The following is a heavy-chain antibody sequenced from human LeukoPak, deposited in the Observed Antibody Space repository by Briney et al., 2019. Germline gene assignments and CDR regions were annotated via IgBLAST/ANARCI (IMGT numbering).Heavy chain of an antibody. Sequence: SETLSLTCTVSGGSISSYYWSWIRQPAGKGLEWIRRIYTSGSTNYNPSLKSRVTMSVDKSKNQSSLKLSSVTAADTAVYYCARGIDNWFDPWGQGTLVTVSS. D-gene: IGHD3-16*02. CDR2: IYTSGST. CDR3: ARGIDNWFDP. V-gene: IGHV4-4*07. CDR1: GGSISSYY. J-gene: IGHJ5*02.